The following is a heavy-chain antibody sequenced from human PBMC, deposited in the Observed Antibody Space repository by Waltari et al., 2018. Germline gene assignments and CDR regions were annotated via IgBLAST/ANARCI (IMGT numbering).Heavy chain of an antibody. V-gene: IGHV4-39*01. J-gene: IGHJ5*02. CDR2: IYDSGST. CDR1: GGSISSSSYY. D-gene: IGHD5-12*01. Sequence: QLQLQESGPGLVKPSETLSLTCTVSGGSISSSSYYWGWIRQSPGKGLEWIGSIYDSGSTYYNPTLKSRVTIAGDTSKNQFSLKLSSVTAADTAVYCCARHWKKSGYRFDPWGQGTLVTVSS. CDR3: ARHWKKSGYRFDP.